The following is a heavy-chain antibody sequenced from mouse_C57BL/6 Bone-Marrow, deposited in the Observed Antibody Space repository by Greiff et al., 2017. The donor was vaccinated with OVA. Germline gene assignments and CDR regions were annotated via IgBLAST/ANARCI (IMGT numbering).Heavy chain of an antibody. J-gene: IGHJ3*01. CDR2: FHPYNDDT. Sequence: VKLQESGAELVKPGASVKMSCKASGYTFTTYPIEWMKQNHGKSLEWIGNFHPYNDDTKYNEKFKGKATLTVEKASSTVYLELSRLTSDDSAVYYCARREQLRTPWCAYWGQGTLVTVSA. D-gene: IGHD3-2*02. CDR1: GYTFTTYP. V-gene: IGHV1-47*01. CDR3: ARREQLRTPWCAY.